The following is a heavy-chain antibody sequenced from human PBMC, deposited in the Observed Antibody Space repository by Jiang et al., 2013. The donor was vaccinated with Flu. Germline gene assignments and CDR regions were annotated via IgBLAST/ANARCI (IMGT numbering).Heavy chain of an antibody. J-gene: IGHJ3*01. CDR1: RSTISSYY. D-gene: IGHD3-22*01. V-gene: IGHV4-4*07. CDR2: IYSSGSA. CDR3: AITYYFDSSSYSSNDAFD. Sequence: GSGLVKPSETLSLTCTISRSTISSYYWSWIRQPAGKGLEWIGRIYSSGSANYNPSLNSRVSMSVDTSKNQFSLRLRSVTAADTALYYCAITYYFDSSSYSSNDAFD.